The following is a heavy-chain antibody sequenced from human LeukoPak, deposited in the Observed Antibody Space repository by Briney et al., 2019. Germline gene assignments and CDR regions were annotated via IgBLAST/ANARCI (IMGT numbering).Heavy chain of an antibody. D-gene: IGHD1-26*01. V-gene: IGHV1-8*01. Sequence: ASVKASCKASGYTFTSYDINWVRQATGQGLEWMGWMNPNSGNTGYAQKFQGRVTMTRNTSISTAYMELSSLRSEDTAVYYCAGSGSPGHDAFDIWGQGTMVTVSS. CDR3: AGSGSPGHDAFDI. CDR1: GYTFTSYD. CDR2: MNPNSGNT. J-gene: IGHJ3*02.